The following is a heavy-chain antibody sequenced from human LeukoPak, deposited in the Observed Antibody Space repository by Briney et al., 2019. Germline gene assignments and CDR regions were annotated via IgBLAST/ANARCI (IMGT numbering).Heavy chain of an antibody. CDR2: INPNSGNT. Sequence: ASVKVSCKASGYTFTSYDINWVRQATGQGLEWMGWINPNSGNTGYAQKFQGRVTMTRNTSISTAYMELSSLRSEDTAVYYCARGGSGSSGYYPHYYYYYGMDVWGQGTTVTVSS. D-gene: IGHD3-22*01. CDR3: ARGGSGSSGYYPHYYYYYGMDV. CDR1: GYTFTSYD. V-gene: IGHV1-8*01. J-gene: IGHJ6*02.